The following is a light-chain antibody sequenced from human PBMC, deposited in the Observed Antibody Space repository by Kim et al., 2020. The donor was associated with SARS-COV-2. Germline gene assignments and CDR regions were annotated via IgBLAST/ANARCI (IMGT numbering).Light chain of an antibody. J-gene: IGLJ2*01. CDR3: QAWDSSNVV. CDR1: KLGDKY. CDR2: QDS. Sequence: SESQGQTASITGSGDKLGDKYACWYQQKPGQSPVLVIYQDSKRPSGIPERFSGSNSGNTATLTISGTQAMDEADYYCQAWDSSNVVFGGGTQLTVL. V-gene: IGLV3-1*01.